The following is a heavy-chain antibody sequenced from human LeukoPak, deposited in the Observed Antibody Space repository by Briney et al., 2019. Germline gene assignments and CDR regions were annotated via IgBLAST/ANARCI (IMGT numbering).Heavy chain of an antibody. V-gene: IGHV3-23*01. Sequence: PGGSLGLSCTVSGFTVSSNSMSWVRQAPGKGLEWVSTITGRGDATYYADSVKGRFTISRDNSKNTLYLQMNSLRADDAAVYYCARDSSMLRGPLVIYYFDFWGQGTLVTVSS. J-gene: IGHJ4*02. D-gene: IGHD3-10*01. CDR1: GFTVSSNS. CDR3: ARDSSMLRGPLVIYYFDF. CDR2: ITGRGDAT.